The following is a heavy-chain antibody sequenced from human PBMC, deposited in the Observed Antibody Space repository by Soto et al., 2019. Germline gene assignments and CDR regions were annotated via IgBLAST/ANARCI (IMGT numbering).Heavy chain of an antibody. CDR3: AKFTGQQDCEFWSGNEL. CDR1: GLHFDQYG. V-gene: IGHV3-30*18. J-gene: IGHJ4*02. D-gene: IGHD3-3*01. CDR2: ISYDGSKK. Sequence: GGSLRLPCAASGLHFDQYGIHWVGKAQGKGLERVKLISYDGSKKYDADFVKSRLSSSRDNSKNTLYLQMNSLRAEDTAFYYCAKFTGQQDCEFWSGNELWGQGTLVTVSS.